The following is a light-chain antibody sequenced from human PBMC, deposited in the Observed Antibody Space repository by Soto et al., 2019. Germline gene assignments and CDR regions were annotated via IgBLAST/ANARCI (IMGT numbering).Light chain of an antibody. CDR3: HHYDNSPPFP. Sequence: EIVLTQSPGTLSLSPGERATLSCRASQSVDSRYLAWYQQPPGRAPRLLIYGASSRATGTPDRFSGSGSGTDFILTISRLEPEDSAVYYCHHYDNSPPFPFGPGTKVEIK. J-gene: IGKJ3*01. V-gene: IGKV3-20*01. CDR2: GAS. CDR1: QSVDSRY.